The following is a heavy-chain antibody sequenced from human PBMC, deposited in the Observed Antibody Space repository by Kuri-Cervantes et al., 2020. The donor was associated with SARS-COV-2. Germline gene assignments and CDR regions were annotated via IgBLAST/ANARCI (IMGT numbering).Heavy chain of an antibody. CDR1: GFTFSSYA. D-gene: IGHD6-13*01. CDR3: AGLYSSSWSYDY. Sequence: GESLKISCAASGFTFSSYAMHWVRQAPGKGLEYVSAISSNGGSTYYANSVEGRFTISRDNSKNTLYLQMGSLRAEDMAVYYCAGLYSSSWSYDYWGQGTLVTVSS. CDR2: ISSNGGST. V-gene: IGHV3-64*01. J-gene: IGHJ4*02.